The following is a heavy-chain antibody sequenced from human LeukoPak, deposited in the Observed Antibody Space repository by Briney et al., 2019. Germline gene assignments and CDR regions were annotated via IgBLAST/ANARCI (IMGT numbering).Heavy chain of an antibody. Sequence: GGSLRLSCAASRFIFSKYAMSWVRQAPGKGLEWVSGISASGVYTYYADSVKGRFTVSRDNYKSTLYLQIDSLRADHTAIYYCMKPDGLESGTSNYAFHVWGQGTMVTVSS. V-gene: IGHV3-23*01. D-gene: IGHD1-26*01. CDR3: MKPDGLESGTSNYAFHV. CDR2: ISASGVYT. CDR1: RFIFSKYA. J-gene: IGHJ3*01.